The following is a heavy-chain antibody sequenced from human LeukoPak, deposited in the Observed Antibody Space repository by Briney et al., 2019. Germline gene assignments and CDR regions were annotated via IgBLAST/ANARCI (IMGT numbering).Heavy chain of an antibody. CDR1: GYTFTGYY. Sequence: ASVKVSCKASGYTFTGYYMHWVRQAPGQGLEWMGWINPNSGGTNYAQKVQGRVTMTTDTSTSTAYLELRSLRSDDTAVYYCARDESRLAAWVDYWGQGTLVTVSS. CDR3: ARDESRLAAWVDY. CDR2: INPNSGGT. V-gene: IGHV1-2*02. J-gene: IGHJ4*02. D-gene: IGHD3-16*01.